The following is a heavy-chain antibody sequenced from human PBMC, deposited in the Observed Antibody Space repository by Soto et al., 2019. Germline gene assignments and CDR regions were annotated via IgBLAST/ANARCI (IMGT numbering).Heavy chain of an antibody. CDR1: GDSVSSNSAA. Sequence: PSQTLSLTCAISGDSVSSNSAAWNWIRQSPSRGLEWLGRTYYRSKWYNDYAVSVKSRITINPDTSKNQFSLQLNSVTPEDTAVYYCARMGSKAVAGGGWFDPWGQGTLVTVSS. D-gene: IGHD6-19*01. V-gene: IGHV6-1*01. CDR2: TYYRSKWYN. J-gene: IGHJ5*02. CDR3: ARMGSKAVAGGGWFDP.